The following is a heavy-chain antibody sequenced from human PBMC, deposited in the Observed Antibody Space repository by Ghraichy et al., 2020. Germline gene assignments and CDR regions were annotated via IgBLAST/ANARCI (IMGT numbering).Heavy chain of an antibody. D-gene: IGHD3-3*01. CDR2: IFYDGTNK. V-gene: IGHV3-30*18. CDR3: AKDLRNYDVMSGSEY. J-gene: IGHJ4*02. Sequence: GESLNISCAASGFTFGFYGMSWVRQAPGKGLEWVAGIFYDGTNKYYGDSVKGRFTISRDNSKNTMYLQMNNLRSEDTAVYYCAKDLRNYDVMSGSEYWGQGTLVTVSS. CDR1: GFTFGFYG.